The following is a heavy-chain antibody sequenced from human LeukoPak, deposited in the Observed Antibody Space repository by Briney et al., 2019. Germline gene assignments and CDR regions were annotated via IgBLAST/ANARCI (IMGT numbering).Heavy chain of an antibody. CDR3: ARFAYCGGHCWYYFDY. CDR2: IYSSGST. V-gene: IGHV4-59*01. D-gene: IGHD2-21*02. J-gene: IGHJ4*02. CDR1: GGSISNYY. Sequence: PSETLSLTCTVSGGSISNYYWSWIRQPPGKGLEWIGYIYSSGSTNYNPSLKSRVTISVDTSKNQFSLKLSSATAADTAVYYCARFAYCGGHCWYYFDYWGQGTLVTVPS.